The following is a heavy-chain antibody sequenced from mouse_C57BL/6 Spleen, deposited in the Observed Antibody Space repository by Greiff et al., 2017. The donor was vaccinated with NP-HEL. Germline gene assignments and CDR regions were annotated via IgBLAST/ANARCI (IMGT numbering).Heavy chain of an antibody. J-gene: IGHJ3*01. CDR3: ARGELIPFAY. V-gene: IGHV1-82*01. Sequence: QVQLQQSGPELVKPGASVKISCKASGYAFSSSWMNWVKQRPGKGLEWIGRIYPGDGDTNYNGKFKGKATLTADKSSSTAYMQLSSLTSEDSAVYFCARGELIPFAYWGQGTLVTVSA. CDR2: IYPGDGDT. CDR1: GYAFSSSW.